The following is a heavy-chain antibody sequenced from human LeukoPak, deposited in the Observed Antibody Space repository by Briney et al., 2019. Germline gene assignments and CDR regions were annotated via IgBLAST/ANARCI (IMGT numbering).Heavy chain of an antibody. V-gene: IGHV3-30-3*01. J-gene: IGHJ4*02. Sequence: PGRSLRLSCATSGFTFSTYAMHWVRQAPGKGLEWVAYISYDGSSKYYADSVKGRLTLSRDNSKNTVSLQMNSLRAEDTAVYYCTRDSNYSFDYWGQGTLVTVPS. CDR1: GFTFSTYA. CDR2: ISYDGSSK. CDR3: TRDSNYSFDY. D-gene: IGHD4-11*01.